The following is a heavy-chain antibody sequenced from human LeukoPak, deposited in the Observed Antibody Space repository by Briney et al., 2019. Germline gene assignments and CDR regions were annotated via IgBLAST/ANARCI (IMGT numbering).Heavy chain of an antibody. CDR2: IYPGDSDT. CDR1: GYSFTNYW. V-gene: IGHV5-51*01. D-gene: IGHD3-10*01. Sequence: GESLKISCKGSGYSFTNYWIGWVRQMPGKGLEWMGIIYPGDSDTRYSPSFQGQVTISADKSISTACLPWSSLKASDTARYYCARNPASSGGPDYWGQGTLVTVS. J-gene: IGHJ4*02. CDR3: ARNPASSGGPDY.